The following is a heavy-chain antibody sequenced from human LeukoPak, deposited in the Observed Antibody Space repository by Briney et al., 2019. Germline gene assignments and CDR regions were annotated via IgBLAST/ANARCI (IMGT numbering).Heavy chain of an antibody. Sequence: HAGGSLRLSCAASGFTFSGNGMHWVRQAPGKGLEWVTFIRYDGATEFYADSVKGRFTISRDNSKNTLYLQMNSLRVEDTAVYYCAKDSSSSWYPLYYFDYWGQGTLVTVSS. D-gene: IGHD6-13*01. J-gene: IGHJ4*02. CDR1: GFTFSGNG. V-gene: IGHV3-30*02. CDR2: IRYDGATE. CDR3: AKDSSSSWYPLYYFDY.